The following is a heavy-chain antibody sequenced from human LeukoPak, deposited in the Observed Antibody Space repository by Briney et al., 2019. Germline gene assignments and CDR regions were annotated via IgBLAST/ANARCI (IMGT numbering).Heavy chain of an antibody. D-gene: IGHD2-15*01. J-gene: IGHJ4*02. V-gene: IGHV3-23*01. CDR2: ISGSGGST. CDR3: ARDCSGGSCYDY. CDR1: GFTFSSYA. Sequence: GGSLRLSCAASGFTFSSYAMSGVRQAPGEGLEWVSAISGSGGSTYYADSVKGRFTISRDNSKNTLYLQMNSLRAEDTAVYYCARDCSGGSCYDYWGQGTLVTVSS.